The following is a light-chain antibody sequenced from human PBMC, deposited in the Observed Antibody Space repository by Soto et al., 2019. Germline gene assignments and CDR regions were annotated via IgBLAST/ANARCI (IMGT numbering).Light chain of an antibody. J-gene: IGLJ2*01. CDR2: RNN. Sequence: QLVLTQPPSASETPGQRVTISCSGSSSNIGSNYVYWYQQLPGTAPKLLIYRNNQRPSGVPDRFSGSKSGTSASLAISGLRSEDEADYYCAAWDDSLRVVFGGGTKLTVL. CDR1: SSNIGSNY. CDR3: AAWDDSLRVV. V-gene: IGLV1-47*01.